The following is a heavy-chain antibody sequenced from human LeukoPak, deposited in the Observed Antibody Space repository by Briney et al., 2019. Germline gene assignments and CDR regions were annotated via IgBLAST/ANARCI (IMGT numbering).Heavy chain of an antibody. D-gene: IGHD3-3*01. J-gene: IGHJ4*02. V-gene: IGHV4-30-4*08. CDR2: IYHSGST. Sequence: SETLSLTCTVSGGSISSGDYYWSWIRQPPGKGLEWIGYIYHSGSTYYNPSLKSRVTISVDTSKNQFSLKLSSVTAADTAVYYCARDPKPTIFGVASFDYWGQGTLVTVSS. CDR3: ARDPKPTIFGVASFDY. CDR1: GGSISSGDYY.